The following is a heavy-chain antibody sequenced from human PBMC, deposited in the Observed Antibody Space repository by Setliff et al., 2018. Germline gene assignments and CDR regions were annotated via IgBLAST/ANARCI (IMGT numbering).Heavy chain of an antibody. CDR2: IYQNGIT. D-gene: IGHD3-3*01. J-gene: IGHJ6*03. CDR1: GASISNDY. V-gene: IGHV4-4*09. Sequence: SETLSLTCTVSGASISNDYWSWIRQSPEKGLEWIGTIYQNGITYYNPSVKSRVTISVDKSKNQFSLKLSSVTAADTAVYYCARMSGFLYIDVWGKGTTVTVSS. CDR3: ARMSGFLYIDV.